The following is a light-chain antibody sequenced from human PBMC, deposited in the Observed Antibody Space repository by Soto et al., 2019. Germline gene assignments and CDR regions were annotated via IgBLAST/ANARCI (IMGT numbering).Light chain of an antibody. Sequence: IQMTQSPSSLSVSVGDSVTITCRSSQSITTYLNWYQQKPGKGPRLLIYGASSLPSGVPARFAGSGSGTNFTPTISSLQPEDFAVYYCQQSYNSPPAFGSGTKVEIK. J-gene: IGKJ3*01. V-gene: IGKV1-39*01. CDR3: QQSYNSPPA. CDR1: QSITTY. CDR2: GAS.